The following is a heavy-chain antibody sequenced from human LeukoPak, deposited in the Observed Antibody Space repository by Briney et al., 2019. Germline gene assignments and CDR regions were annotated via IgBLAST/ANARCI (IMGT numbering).Heavy chain of an antibody. CDR2: ISAYNGNT. V-gene: IGHV1-18*01. D-gene: IGHD3-16*02. Sequence: ASVKVSCKASGYTFTSYGISWVRQAPGQGLEWMGWISAYNGNTNHAQKLQGRVTMTTDTSTSTAYMELRSLRSDDTAVYYCARDNRYYDYVWGSYLYFDYWGQGTLVTVSS. CDR1: GYTFTSYG. J-gene: IGHJ4*02. CDR3: ARDNRYYDYVWGSYLYFDY.